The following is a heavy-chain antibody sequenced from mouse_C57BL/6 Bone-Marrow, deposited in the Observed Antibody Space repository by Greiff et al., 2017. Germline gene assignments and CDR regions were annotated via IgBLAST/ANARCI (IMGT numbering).Heavy chain of an antibody. CDR3: ARDAGCAMDY. J-gene: IGHJ4*01. CDR1: GFPFSDLY. CDR2: SRNKANDYTT. V-gene: IGHV7-1*01. Sequence: EVKVVASGGGLVQSGRSLRLSCATSGFPFSDLYMVWVRQAPGKGLEWIAASRNKANDYTTEYSASVKGRFIVSRDTSQSILYLQMNALRAEDTAIYYCARDAGCAMDYWGQGTSVTVSS.